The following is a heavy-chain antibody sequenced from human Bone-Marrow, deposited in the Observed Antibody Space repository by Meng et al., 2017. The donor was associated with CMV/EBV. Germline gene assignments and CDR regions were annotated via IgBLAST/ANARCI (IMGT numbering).Heavy chain of an antibody. D-gene: IGHD2-2*02. V-gene: IGHV1-8*01. J-gene: IGHJ6*02. CDR1: GYTFTSYD. CDR3: ARDSLYCSSTSCYKGLNYGMDV. CDR2: MNPNSGNT. Sequence: ASVKVSCKASGYTFTSYDINWVRQATGQGLEWMGWMNPNSGNTGYAQKFQGRVTMTTDTSTSTAYMELRSLRSDDTAVYYCARDSLYCSSTSCYKGLNYGMDVWGQGTTVTVSS.